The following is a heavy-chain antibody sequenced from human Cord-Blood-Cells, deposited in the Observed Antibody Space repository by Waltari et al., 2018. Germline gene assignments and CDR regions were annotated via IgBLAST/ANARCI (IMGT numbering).Heavy chain of an antibody. CDR3: ARGLQLGDY. CDR1: AYTFTSYA. J-gene: IGHJ4*01. D-gene: IGHD7-27*01. Sequence: QVQLVQSGAEVKKPGASLKVSCKASAYTFTSYAINWVRQATGQGLEWMGWMNANSDNTVYAQKFQGRVTMTRNTSISTAYIGLSSLRSEDTAVYYCARGLQLGDYWGQGTLVTVSS. CDR2: MNANSDNT. V-gene: IGHV1-8*01.